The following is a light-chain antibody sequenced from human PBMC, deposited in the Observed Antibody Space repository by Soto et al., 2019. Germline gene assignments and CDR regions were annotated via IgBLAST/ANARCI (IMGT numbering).Light chain of an antibody. CDR2: GAS. CDR1: QSFSNNY. V-gene: IGKV3-11*01. J-gene: IGKJ1*01. Sequence: IMLTQSPGTLSLNQGERATLHCRAIQSFSNNYLAWYQQKPGQAPRLLIYGASNRATDIPARFSGSGSGTDFTLTISNLEPEDFAVYYCQQHSHWPPWTFGQGTKV. CDR3: QQHSHWPPWT.